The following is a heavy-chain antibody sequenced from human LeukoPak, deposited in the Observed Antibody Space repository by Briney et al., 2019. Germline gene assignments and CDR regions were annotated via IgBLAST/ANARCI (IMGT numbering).Heavy chain of an antibody. Sequence: GGSLRLSCAASAFPLSKYAMSCAPDAPGKGLEWVSDLSGSGDSTYYADSARRSLTISRENSKNTLYLQMNSLRAEDTVVYYCAKEPPYYYDISGYSLFGYWGQGTLVTVS. CDR2: LSGSGDST. J-gene: IGHJ4*02. CDR1: AFPLSKYA. D-gene: IGHD3-22*01. V-gene: IGHV3-23*01. CDR3: AKEPPYYYDISGYSLFGY.